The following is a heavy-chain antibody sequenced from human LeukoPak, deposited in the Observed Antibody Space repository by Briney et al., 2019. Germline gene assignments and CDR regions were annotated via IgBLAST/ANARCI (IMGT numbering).Heavy chain of an antibody. CDR3: TTDKRERYVLFDY. CDR2: IKSKTDGGTT. CDR1: GFTFSNAW. Sequence: PGGSLRLSCAASGFTFSNAWMSWVRQAPGKGLEWVGRIKSKTDGGTTDYAAPVKGRFTISRDDSKNTLYLQMNSLKTEDTAVYYCTTDKRERYVLFDYWGQGTLVTVSS. V-gene: IGHV3-15*01. D-gene: IGHD3-16*01. J-gene: IGHJ4*02.